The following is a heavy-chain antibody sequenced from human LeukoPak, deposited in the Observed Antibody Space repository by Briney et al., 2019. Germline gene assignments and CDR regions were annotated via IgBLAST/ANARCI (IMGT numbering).Heavy chain of an antibody. D-gene: IGHD6-13*01. CDR3: ARRRQRGYSSSWYVDAFDI. Sequence: GESLKISCKGSGYSFTSYWIGWVRQMPGKGLEWMGIIYPGDSDTRYSPSFQGQVTISADKSISTAYLQWSSLKASDTAMYYCARRRQRGYSSSWYVDAFDIWGQGTMVTASS. J-gene: IGHJ3*02. CDR2: IYPGDSDT. CDR1: GYSFTSYW. V-gene: IGHV5-51*01.